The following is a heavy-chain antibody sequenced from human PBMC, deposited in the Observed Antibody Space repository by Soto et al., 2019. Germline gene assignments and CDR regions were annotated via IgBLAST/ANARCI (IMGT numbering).Heavy chain of an antibody. CDR3: ARRAFGSSRSFDI. CDR2: ISDSGGLT. Sequence: GSLRLACSAAGFALSSHPMSWVRQAPERGLEWVSGISDSGGLTYNADSVKGRFTISRDNSKNTLYLQMNSLRAEDTALYYCARRAFGSSRSFDIWGQGTMVTVSS. V-gene: IGHV3-23*01. J-gene: IGHJ3*02. CDR1: GFALSSHP. D-gene: IGHD6-6*01.